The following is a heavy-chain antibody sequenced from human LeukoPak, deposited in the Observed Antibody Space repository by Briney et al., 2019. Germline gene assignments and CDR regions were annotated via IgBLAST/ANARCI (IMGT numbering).Heavy chain of an antibody. CDR2: ISGSGGST. CDR1: GFTFSSYA. CDR3: AKDSQGYSYGYFAFDI. Sequence: GGSLRLSCAASGFTFSSYAMSWVRQALGKGLEWVSAISGSGGSTYYADSVKGRFTISRDNSKNTLYLQMNSLRAEDTAVYYCAKDSQGYSYGYFAFDIWGQGTMVTVSS. V-gene: IGHV3-23*01. J-gene: IGHJ3*02. D-gene: IGHD5-18*01.